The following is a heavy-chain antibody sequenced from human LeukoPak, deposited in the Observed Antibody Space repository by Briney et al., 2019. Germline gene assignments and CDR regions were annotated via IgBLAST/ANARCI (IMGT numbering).Heavy chain of an antibody. V-gene: IGHV3-7*01. Sequence: GGPLRLSCEASGFIITSHWMSWVRQAPGKRPEWVANIKQDGSDKYYLDSVKGRFTISRDNAKNSLYLQMDSLRDEDTAMYYCVRGGGTLDMWGQGTMVTVSS. CDR3: VRGGGTLDM. D-gene: IGHD1-1*01. CDR2: IKQDGSDK. J-gene: IGHJ3*02. CDR1: GFIITSHW.